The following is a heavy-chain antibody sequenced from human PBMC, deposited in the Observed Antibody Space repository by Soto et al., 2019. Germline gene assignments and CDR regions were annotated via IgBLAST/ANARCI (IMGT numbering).Heavy chain of an antibody. J-gene: IGHJ4*02. CDR3: ARALYYYDSSGYYPHVIDY. D-gene: IGHD3-22*01. Sequence: PSETLSLTCAVAGYSISSSNWWSWVRQPPGKGLEWIGEIYHSGSTNYNPSLKSRVTISVDTSKNQFSLKLSSVTAADTAVYYCARALYYYDSSGYYPHVIDYWGQGTLVTVSS. CDR2: IYHSGST. CDR1: GYSISSSNW. V-gene: IGHV4-4*02.